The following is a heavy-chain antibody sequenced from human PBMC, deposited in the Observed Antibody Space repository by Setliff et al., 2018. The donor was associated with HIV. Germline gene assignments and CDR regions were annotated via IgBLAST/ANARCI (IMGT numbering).Heavy chain of an antibody. Sequence: ASVKVSCKASGYTFTNYDINWVRQSPGQGLEWLGWMNPNSGRAGSAQMFQGRLTMTRDTSTSTAYMELSSLTSDDTAIYYCARGRLSWSPDFWGQG. V-gene: IGHV1-8*02. CDR3: ARGRLSWSPDF. CDR1: GYTFTNYD. J-gene: IGHJ4*02. CDR2: MNPNSGRA.